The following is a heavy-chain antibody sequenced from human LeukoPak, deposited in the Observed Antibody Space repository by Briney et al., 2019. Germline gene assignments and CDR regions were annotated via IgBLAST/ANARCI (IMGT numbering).Heavy chain of an antibody. CDR1: GGSFSGYY. CDR2: INHNGST. CDR3: ATYHYDGSGYSVD. Sequence: SETLSLTCAVYGGSFSGYYWNWIRQSPGKGLEWIGEINHNGSTNYNPSLTSRVTMSVDTSKNQFSLKLNSVTAADTAVYYCATYHYDGSGYSVDWGQGALVTVSS. D-gene: IGHD3-22*01. J-gene: IGHJ4*02. V-gene: IGHV4-34*01.